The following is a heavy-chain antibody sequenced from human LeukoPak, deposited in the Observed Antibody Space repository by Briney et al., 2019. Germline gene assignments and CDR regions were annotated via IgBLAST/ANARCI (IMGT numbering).Heavy chain of an antibody. V-gene: IGHV3-23*01. D-gene: IGHD2-2*01. Sequence: GGSLGLSCAVSGFTFNNYAVSWVRQAPGKGLERVSGISGGGGSTYYADSVKGRFTISRDNSKNTLYLQMNSLRAEDTAVYYCAKGSTRTQTRWFDPWGQGTLVTVSS. CDR1: GFTFNNYA. CDR3: AKGSTRTQTRWFDP. CDR2: ISGGGGST. J-gene: IGHJ5*02.